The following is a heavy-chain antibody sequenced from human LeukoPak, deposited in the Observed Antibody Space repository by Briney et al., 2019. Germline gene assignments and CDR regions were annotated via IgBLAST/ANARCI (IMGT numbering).Heavy chain of an antibody. CDR1: GFTFSSYS. V-gene: IGHV3-21*01. D-gene: IGHD6-13*01. CDR3: ARVKGGIAAAGNYFDY. CDR2: ISSSSSYI. J-gene: IGHJ4*02. Sequence: GGSLRLFCAASGFTFSSYSMNWVRQAPGKGLEWVSSISSSSSYIYYADSVKGRITISRDNSKNTLHLQMNSLRTEDTAVYYCARVKGGIAAAGNYFDYWGQGTLVTVSS.